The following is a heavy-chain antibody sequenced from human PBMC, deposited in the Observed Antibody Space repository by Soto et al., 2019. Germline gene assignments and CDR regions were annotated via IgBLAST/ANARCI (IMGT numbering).Heavy chain of an antibody. D-gene: IGHD3-22*01. CDR3: ARVFAPHITMISYFDY. J-gene: IGHJ4*02. CDR1: GGSISSGDYY. CDR2: IYYSGST. V-gene: IGHV4-30-4*01. Sequence: QVQLQESGPGLVKPSQTLSLTCTVSGGSISSGDYYWSWIRQPPGKGLEWIGYIYYSGSTYYNPSLKSRVTISVDTSKNQFSLKLSSVTAADTAVYYCARVFAPHITMISYFDYWGQGTLVTVSS.